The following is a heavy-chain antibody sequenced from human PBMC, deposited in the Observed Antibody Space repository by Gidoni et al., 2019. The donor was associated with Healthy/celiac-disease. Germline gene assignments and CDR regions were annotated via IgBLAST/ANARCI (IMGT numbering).Heavy chain of an antibody. Sequence: RQAPGKGLEWVANIKQDGSEKYYVDSVKGRFTISRDNAKNSLYLQMNSLRAEDTAVYYCAGLSEHYYDSSGYAHPGYFQHWGQGTLVTVSS. CDR2: IKQDGSEK. CDR3: AGLSEHYYDSSGYAHPGYFQH. V-gene: IGHV3-7*05. D-gene: IGHD3-22*01. J-gene: IGHJ1*01.